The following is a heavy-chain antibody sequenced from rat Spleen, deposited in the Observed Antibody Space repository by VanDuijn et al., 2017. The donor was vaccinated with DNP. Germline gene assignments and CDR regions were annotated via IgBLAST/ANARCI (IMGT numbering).Heavy chain of an antibody. Sequence: EVKLVESGGGLVQPGRSLKLSCAASGFNFNDYWMGWVRQAPGKGLEWIAEINTDSSTISYSPSLKDKLTISRDSAQNTLYLQMSKLGSEDTAIYYCARGPNYGGYADYFDYWGQGVTVTVSS. CDR2: INTDSSTI. CDR1: GFNFNDYW. J-gene: IGHJ2*01. V-gene: IGHV4-2*01. D-gene: IGHD1-11*01. CDR3: ARGPNYGGYADYFDY.